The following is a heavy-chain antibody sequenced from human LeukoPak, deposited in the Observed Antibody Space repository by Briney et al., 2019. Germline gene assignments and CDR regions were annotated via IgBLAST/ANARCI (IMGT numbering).Heavy chain of an antibody. V-gene: IGHV4-59*01. CDR3: ARGGYYGSGNDFRFDP. Sequence: SGTLCLSCTVSGGSISSYYWSWIRQSPGKGLECMGYIRYTGSTNYNPSLKSRVTISVETSKNQFSLKLKSVTAADTAVYYCARGGYYGSGNDFRFDPWGQGTLVTVSS. J-gene: IGHJ5*02. D-gene: IGHD3-10*01. CDR2: IRYTGST. CDR1: GGSISSYY.